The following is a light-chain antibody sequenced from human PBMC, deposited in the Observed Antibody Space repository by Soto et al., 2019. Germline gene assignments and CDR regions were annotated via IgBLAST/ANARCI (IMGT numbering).Light chain of an antibody. Sequence: DIQMTQSPSSLSASVGDRVTITCQASQDISNYLNWYQQKLGKAPKLLIYDASNLETGVPSRFSGSGSGTDFTFTISXLQPEDIATYYCQQYSNLITFGQGTRLEIK. CDR1: QDISNY. CDR2: DAS. CDR3: QQYSNLIT. J-gene: IGKJ5*01. V-gene: IGKV1-33*01.